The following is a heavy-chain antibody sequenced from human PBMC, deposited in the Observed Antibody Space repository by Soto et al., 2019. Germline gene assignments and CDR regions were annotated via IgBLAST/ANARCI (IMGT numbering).Heavy chain of an antibody. D-gene: IGHD6-13*01. CDR3: AKASASSWPYHFDS. J-gene: IGHJ4*01. V-gene: IGHV3-23*01. CDR1: GFSFNSYV. Sequence: GGSLRLSCASSGFSFNSYVMALVRQAPGKGLEWVSAMTSGGSTYCPDSVKGRFTISRDSSENTLYLQMNSLRVEDTAVYYCAKASASSWPYHFDSWGHGTLVTVSS. CDR2: MTSGGST.